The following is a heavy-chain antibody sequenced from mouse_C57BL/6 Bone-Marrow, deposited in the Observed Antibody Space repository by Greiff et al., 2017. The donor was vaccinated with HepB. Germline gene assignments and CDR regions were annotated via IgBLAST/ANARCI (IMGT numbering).Heavy chain of an antibody. CDR2: ISYSGST. J-gene: IGHJ1*03. V-gene: IGHV3-8*01. D-gene: IGHD1-1*01. Sequence: DVKLVESGPGLAKPSQTLSLTCSVTGYSITSDYWNWIRKFPGNKLEYMGYISYSGSTYYNPSLKSRISITRDTSKNQYYLQLNSVTTEDTATYYCARYRTTTVVDRYFDVWGTGTTVTVSS. CDR3: ARYRTTTVVDRYFDV. CDR1: GYSITSDY.